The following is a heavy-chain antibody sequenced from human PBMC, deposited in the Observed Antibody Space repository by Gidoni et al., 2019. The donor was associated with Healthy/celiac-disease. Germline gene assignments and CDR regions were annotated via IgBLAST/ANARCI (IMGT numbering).Heavy chain of an antibody. J-gene: IGHJ4*02. CDR3: AREADIVATINY. Sequence: QVQLQESGPGLVKPSETLSLTCTVSGYSISSGSYWGWIRQPPGKGLEWIGSIYHSGSTYYNPSLKSRVTISVDTSKNQFSLKLSSVTAADTAVYYCAREADIVATINYWGQGTLVTVSS. CDR2: IYHSGST. V-gene: IGHV4-38-2*02. D-gene: IGHD5-12*01. CDR1: GYSISSGSY.